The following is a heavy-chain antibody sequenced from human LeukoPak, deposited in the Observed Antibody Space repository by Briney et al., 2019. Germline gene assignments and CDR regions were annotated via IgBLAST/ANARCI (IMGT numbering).Heavy chain of an antibody. CDR1: GFTFSSYA. V-gene: IGHV3-23*01. D-gene: IGHD2-15*01. Sequence: GGSLRLSCAASGFTFSSYAMSWVRRAPGKGLEWVSAISGSGGSTYYADSVKGRFTISRDNSKNTLYLQMNSLRAEDTAVYYCAKDNFYCSGGSCYFVYWGQGTLVTVSS. J-gene: IGHJ4*02. CDR3: AKDNFYCSGGSCYFVY. CDR2: ISGSGGST.